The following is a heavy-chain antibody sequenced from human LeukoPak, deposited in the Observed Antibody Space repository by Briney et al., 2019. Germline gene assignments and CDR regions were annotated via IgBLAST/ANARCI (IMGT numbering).Heavy chain of an antibody. D-gene: IGHD3-10*01. CDR3: ARYNEVPARLWFGELEVCFNP. CDR2: IYTSGST. CDR1: GGSISSYY. V-gene: IGHV4-4*09. J-gene: IGHJ5*02. Sequence: SETLSLTCTVSGGSISSYYWSWIRQPPGKGLEWIGYIYTSGSTNYNPSLKSRVTISVDTSKNQFSLKLSSVTAADTAVYYCARYNEVPARLWFGELEVCFNPWGQGTLVTVSS.